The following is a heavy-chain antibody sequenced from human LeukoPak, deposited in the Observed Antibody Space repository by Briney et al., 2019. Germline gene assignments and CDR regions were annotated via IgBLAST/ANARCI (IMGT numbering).Heavy chain of an antibody. CDR3: ARGAADFWSGYYGYFDY. CDR2: FYIAGNT. Sequence: GGSLRLSCAASGFTVSGNYMSWVRQAPGKGLEWVSVFYIAGNTYYADSVKGRFTISRDNSKNTLYLQMNSLRAEDTAVYYCARGAADFWSGYYGYFDYWGQGTLVTVSS. J-gene: IGHJ4*02. V-gene: IGHV3-66*01. D-gene: IGHD3-3*01. CDR1: GFTVSGNY.